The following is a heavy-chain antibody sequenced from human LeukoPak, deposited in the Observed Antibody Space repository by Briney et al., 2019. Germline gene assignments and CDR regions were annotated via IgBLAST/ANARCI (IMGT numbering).Heavy chain of an antibody. V-gene: IGHV4-59*01. D-gene: IGHD2-2*01. Sequence: PSETLSLTCTVSGGFISSYYWSWLRQPPGKGLEWIGYIYYSGSTNYNPSLKSRVTISVDTSKNQFSLKLSSVTAADTAVYYCARGHLGAYCSSTSCYSSYWFDPWGQGTLVTVSS. CDR2: IYYSGST. CDR1: GGFISSYY. J-gene: IGHJ5*02. CDR3: ARGHLGAYCSSTSCYSSYWFDP.